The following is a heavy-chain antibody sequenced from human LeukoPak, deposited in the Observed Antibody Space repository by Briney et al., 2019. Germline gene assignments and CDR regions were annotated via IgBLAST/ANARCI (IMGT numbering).Heavy chain of an antibody. CDR3: ARDYYDSSGYDY. J-gene: IGHJ4*02. CDR1: GFTFSRYW. Sequence: GGSLRLSCAASGFTFSRYWMSWVRQAPGKGLEWVASINQDETAKLYVDSVKGRFTISRDNAKNSLFLQMNSLRAEDTAVYYCARDYYDSSGYDYWGQGTLVTVSS. V-gene: IGHV3-7*01. D-gene: IGHD3-22*01. CDR2: INQDETAK.